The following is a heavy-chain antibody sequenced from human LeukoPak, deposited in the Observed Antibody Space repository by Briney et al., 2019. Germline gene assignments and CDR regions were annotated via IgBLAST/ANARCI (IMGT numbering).Heavy chain of an antibody. V-gene: IGHV5-51*01. D-gene: IGHD3-10*01. J-gene: IGHJ4*02. CDR3: ARQAYYYGSGSYSPTPNFDY. CDR1: GYSFTSYW. CDR2: IYPGDSDT. Sequence: GESLKISSKGSGYSFTSYWIGWVRQMPGKGLEWMGIIYPGDSDTRYSPSFQGQVTISADKSISTAYLQWSSLKASDTAMYYCARQAYYYGSGSYSPTPNFDYWGQGTLVTVSS.